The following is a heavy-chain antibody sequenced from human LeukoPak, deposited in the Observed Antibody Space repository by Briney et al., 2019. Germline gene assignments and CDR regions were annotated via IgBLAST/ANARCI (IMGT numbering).Heavy chain of an antibody. Sequence: GGSLRLSWAASGFTFSSYWMHWVRQAPGKGLVWVSRINSDGSSTSYADSVKGRFTISRDNAKNTLYLQMNSLRAEDTAVYYCARAYDSSGYWLYYFDYWGQGTLVTVSS. CDR3: ARAYDSSGYWLYYFDY. CDR2: INSDGSST. D-gene: IGHD3-22*01. CDR1: GFTFSSYW. J-gene: IGHJ4*02. V-gene: IGHV3-74*01.